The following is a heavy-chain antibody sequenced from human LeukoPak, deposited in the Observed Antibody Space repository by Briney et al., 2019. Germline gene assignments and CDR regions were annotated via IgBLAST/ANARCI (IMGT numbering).Heavy chain of an antibody. CDR1: GFTFGTYS. D-gene: IGHD1-26*01. Sequence: GGSLRLSCAASGFTFGTYSMNWVRQAPGKGLEWVSYISSSSGTIYYADSVKGRFTISRGNAKNSLYLQMNSLRDEDTAVYFCARVAVGATHLDYWGQGTLVTVSS. CDR2: ISSSSGTI. V-gene: IGHV3-48*02. CDR3: ARVAVGATHLDY. J-gene: IGHJ4*02.